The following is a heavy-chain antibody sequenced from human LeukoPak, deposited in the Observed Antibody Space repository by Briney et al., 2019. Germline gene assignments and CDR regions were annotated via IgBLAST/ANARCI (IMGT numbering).Heavy chain of an antibody. J-gene: IGHJ4*02. V-gene: IGHV3-15*01. CDR3: TTSACTNGVCYTSVDC. Sequence: GGSLRLSCAASGFTFSNAWMSWVRQAPGKGLEWVGRIKSKTDGGTTDYAAPVKGRFTISRDDSKSTLFLQMNSLKTEDTAVYYCTTSACTNGVCYTSVDCWGQGTLVTVSS. CDR2: IKSKTDGGTT. D-gene: IGHD2-8*01. CDR1: GFTFSNAW.